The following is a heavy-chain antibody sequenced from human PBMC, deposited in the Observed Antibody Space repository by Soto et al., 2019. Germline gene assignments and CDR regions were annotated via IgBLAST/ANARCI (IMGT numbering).Heavy chain of an antibody. CDR3: ARLPPPGYYDSSGYRDY. CDR1: GYSFTSYW. V-gene: IGHV5-10-1*01. Sequence: GESLKISCKGSGYSFTSYWISWVRQMPGKGLEWMGRIDPSDSYTNYSPSFQGHVTISADKSISTAYLQWSSLKASDTAMYYCARLPPPGYYDSSGYRDYWGQGTLVTVSS. J-gene: IGHJ4*02. D-gene: IGHD3-22*01. CDR2: IDPSDSYT.